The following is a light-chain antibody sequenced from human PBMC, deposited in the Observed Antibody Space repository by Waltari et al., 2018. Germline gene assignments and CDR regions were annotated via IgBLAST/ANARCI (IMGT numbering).Light chain of an antibody. J-gene: IGKJ1*01. V-gene: IGKV3-20*01. CDR2: HAS. CDR3: QKYDSLPAT. CDR1: QSVSKY. Sequence: EIVLTQSPGSLSLSPGESATLSCRASQSVSKYLAWYQQKPGQAPRLLIYHASSRATGIPDRFSGSGFGTDFSLTISRLEPEEFAVYYCQKYDSLPATFGQGTKVEIK.